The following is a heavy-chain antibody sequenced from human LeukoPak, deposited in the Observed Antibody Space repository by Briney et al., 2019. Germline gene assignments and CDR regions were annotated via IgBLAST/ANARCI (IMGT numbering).Heavy chain of an antibody. CDR3: ARVHYYDSSGYDDAFDI. D-gene: IGHD3-22*01. V-gene: IGHV1-18*01. J-gene: IGHJ3*02. Sequence: GASVKVSCKASGYTFTSYGISWVRQAPGQGLEWMGWISAYNGNTNYAQKLQGRVTMTTDTSTSTAYMELRSLRSDDTAVYYCARVHYYDSSGYDDAFDIWGQGTMVTVSS. CDR1: GYTFTSYG. CDR2: ISAYNGNT.